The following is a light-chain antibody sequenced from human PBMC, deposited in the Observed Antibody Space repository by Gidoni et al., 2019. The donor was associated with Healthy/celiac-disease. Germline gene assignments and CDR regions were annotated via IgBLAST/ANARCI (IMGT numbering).Light chain of an antibody. J-gene: IGLJ1*01. CDR3: NSRDSSGNLYV. CDR2: GKN. Sequence: SSELTQNPAVSVALVQTVRITCQGDSLRSYYASWYQQKPGQAPVLVIYGKNNRPSGIPDRFSGYSSGNTASLTITGAQAEDEADYYCNSRDSSGNLYVFGTGTKVTVL. V-gene: IGLV3-19*01. CDR1: SLRSYY.